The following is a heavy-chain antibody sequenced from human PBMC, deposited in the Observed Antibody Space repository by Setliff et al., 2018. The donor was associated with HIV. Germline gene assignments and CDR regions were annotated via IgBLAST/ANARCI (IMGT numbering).Heavy chain of an antibody. V-gene: IGHV4-34*01. D-gene: IGHD3-16*01. J-gene: IGHJ4*02. CDR3: ARRPGGITRARLDN. Sequence: SETLSLTCAFNGGSFSGYYWMWIRQSPGEGLEWIGEINHSGNTNYNPSLKSRVTMSGDTSKNQFSLLLSSVTAADTAMYFCARRPGGITRARLDNWGQGTLVTVSS. CDR1: GGSFSGYY. CDR2: INHSGNT.